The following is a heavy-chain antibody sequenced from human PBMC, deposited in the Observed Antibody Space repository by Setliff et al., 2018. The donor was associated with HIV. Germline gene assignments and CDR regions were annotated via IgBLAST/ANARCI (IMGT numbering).Heavy chain of an antibody. J-gene: IGHJ4*01. CDR2: VRGIAYGGTT. Sequence: GSLRLSCTASGFSIDDYAMNWFRQAPGRGLEWVGLVRGIAYGGTTEYAASVRGRFTISRDDSKNIAYLQMNSLKTEDTAVYFCRVGHYAAYWGQGTLVTVSS. D-gene: IGHD2-2*01. V-gene: IGHV3-49*03. CDR3: RVGHYAAY. CDR1: GFSIDDYA.